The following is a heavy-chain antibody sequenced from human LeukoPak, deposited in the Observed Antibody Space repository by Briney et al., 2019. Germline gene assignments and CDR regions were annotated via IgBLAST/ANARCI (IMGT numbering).Heavy chain of an antibody. CDR1: GGSISSSSYY. CDR2: IYYSGST. Sequence: SETLSLTCTVSGGSISSSSYYWGWIRQPPGKGLEWIGSIYYSGSTYYNPSLKSRLTISVDTSKNQFSLKLSSVTAADTAVYYCARGTITWFDPWGQGTLVTVSS. D-gene: IGHD5-24*01. V-gene: IGHV4-39*07. J-gene: IGHJ5*02. CDR3: ARGTITWFDP.